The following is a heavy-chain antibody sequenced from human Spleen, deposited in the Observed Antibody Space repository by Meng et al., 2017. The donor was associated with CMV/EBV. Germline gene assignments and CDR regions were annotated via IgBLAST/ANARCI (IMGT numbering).Heavy chain of an antibody. J-gene: IGHJ6*02. CDR1: GFSLNTDGMS. CDR2: IDWVDDK. V-gene: IGHV2-70*20. CDR3: ARITVAGPSGYGMDV. Sequence: SGPTLVKSTQTLTLTCTFSGFSLNTDGMSVSWVRQTPGKALEWLALIDWVDDKYYSASLKTRLTISKDTIKNQVVLTLTNMHPVDTGTYYCARITVAGPSGYGMDVWGQGTTVTVSS. D-gene: IGHD6-19*01.